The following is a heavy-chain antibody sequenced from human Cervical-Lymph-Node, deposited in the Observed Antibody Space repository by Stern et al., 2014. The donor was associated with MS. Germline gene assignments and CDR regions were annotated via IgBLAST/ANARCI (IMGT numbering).Heavy chain of an antibody. D-gene: IGHD4-17*01. J-gene: IGHJ6*02. Sequence: QVQLVQSGSELKKPGASVKVSCKASGYSFTKYAMNWVRQAPGQGLEWMGWINTHTGYPTYAQGFTGRFVLSLDTSVSTAYLQISSLKAEDTAVYYCARYADYGDPLPLHYYYGMDVWGQGTTVTVSS. CDR2: INTHTGYP. V-gene: IGHV7-4-1*02. CDR1: GYSFTKYA. CDR3: ARYADYGDPLPLHYYYGMDV.